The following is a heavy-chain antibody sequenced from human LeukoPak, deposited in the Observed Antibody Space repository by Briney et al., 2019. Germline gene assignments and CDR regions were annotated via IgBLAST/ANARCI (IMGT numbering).Heavy chain of an antibody. Sequence: PSETLSLTCTVSGGSISSSSCYWGWIRQPPGKGLEWVSSISSSSSYIYYADSVKGRFTISRDNAKNSLYLQMNSLRAEDTAVYYCARAPYSSGWSSDYWGQGTLVTVSS. J-gene: IGHJ4*02. D-gene: IGHD6-19*01. CDR1: GGSISSSS. V-gene: IGHV3-21*01. CDR3: ARAPYSSGWSSDY. CDR2: ISSSSSYI.